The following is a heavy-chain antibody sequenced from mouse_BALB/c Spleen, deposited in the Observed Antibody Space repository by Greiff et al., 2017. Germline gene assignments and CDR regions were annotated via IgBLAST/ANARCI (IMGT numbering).Heavy chain of an antibody. CDR3: ARKLLHYAMDY. CDR2: ISDGGSYT. V-gene: IGHV5-4*02. Sequence: EVTSVESGGGSVKPGGSLKLSRAASGFTFSDYYMYRVRQTPEKRLEWVATISDGGSYTYYPDSVKGRFTISRDNAKNNLYLQMSSLKSEDTAMYYCARKLLHYAMDYWGQGTSVTVSS. CDR1: GFTFSDYY. J-gene: IGHJ4*01.